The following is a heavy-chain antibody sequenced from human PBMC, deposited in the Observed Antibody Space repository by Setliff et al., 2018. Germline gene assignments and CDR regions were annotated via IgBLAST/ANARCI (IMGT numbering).Heavy chain of an antibody. CDR2: VFSGDSDT. CDR3: ARLGAPASHDAFDI. J-gene: IGHJ3*02. Sequence: GESLKISCKGSGYRFTTYWIGWVRQMPGKGLEWMGIVFSGDSDTRYSPSFQGQVTMSADKSINTAYLQWSSLKASDTAMYYCARLGAPASHDAFDIWGRGTMVTGS. D-gene: IGHD6-25*01. CDR1: GYRFTTYW. V-gene: IGHV5-51*01.